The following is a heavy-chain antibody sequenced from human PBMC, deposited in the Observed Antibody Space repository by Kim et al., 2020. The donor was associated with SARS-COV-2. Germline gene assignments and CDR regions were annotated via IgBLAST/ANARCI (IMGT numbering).Heavy chain of an antibody. D-gene: IGHD6-25*01. V-gene: IGHV3-23*01. CDR3: AKGQRGTRREGYSDY. Sequence: ADSLKARFTISRATPKNTVNLQMNSLRPEDSAGYYCAKGQRGTRREGYSDYWGQGTVVTVAS. J-gene: IGHJ4*02.